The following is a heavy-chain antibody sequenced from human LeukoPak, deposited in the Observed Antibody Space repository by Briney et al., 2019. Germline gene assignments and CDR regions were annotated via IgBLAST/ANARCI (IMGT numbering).Heavy chain of an antibody. V-gene: IGHV3-21*01. Sequence: GGSLRLSCAASGFTFSSYSMNWVRQAPGKGLEWVSSISSSSSYIYYADSVKGRFTISRDNAKNSLYLQMNSLRAEDTAVYYCARVLDEGPAAPWVPLWFDPWGQGTLVTVSS. J-gene: IGHJ5*02. CDR3: ARVLDEGPAAPWVPLWFDP. CDR1: GFTFSSYS. D-gene: IGHD2-2*01. CDR2: ISSSSSYI.